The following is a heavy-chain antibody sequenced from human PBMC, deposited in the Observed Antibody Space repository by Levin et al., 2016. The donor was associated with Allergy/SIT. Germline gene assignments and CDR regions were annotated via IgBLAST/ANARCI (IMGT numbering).Heavy chain of an antibody. CDR3: ARHEGAYNSDYYYGMDV. D-gene: IGHD1-1*01. V-gene: IGHV5-10-1*01. CDR2: IDPSDSYT. J-gene: IGHJ6*02. Sequence: WIRHAPREGLEWMGRIDPSDSYTNYSPSFQGHVTISTDKSRTTAYLQWSSLKPSDTAMYYCARHEGAYNSDYYYGMDVWGQGTTVTVSS.